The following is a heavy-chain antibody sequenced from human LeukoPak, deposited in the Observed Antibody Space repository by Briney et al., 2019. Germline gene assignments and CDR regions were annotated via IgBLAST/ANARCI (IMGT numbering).Heavy chain of an antibody. CDR2: IYYSGTT. J-gene: IGHJ5*02. V-gene: IGHV4-59*08. Sequence: SETLSLTCTVSGASVSSYYWSWIRQPPGKGLEWIGYIYYSGTTNYNPSLKSRVTISVDTSKNQFSLKLTSVTAADTAVYYCAVRLGDRSTRFDPGGQGTLVTVSS. CDR1: GASVSSYY. D-gene: IGHD3-16*01. CDR3: AVRLGDRSTRFDP.